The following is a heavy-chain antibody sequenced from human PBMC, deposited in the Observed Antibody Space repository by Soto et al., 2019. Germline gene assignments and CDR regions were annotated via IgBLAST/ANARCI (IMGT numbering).Heavy chain of an antibody. CDR1: GLTFSSYW. Sequence: PGGSLRLSCAASGLTFSSYWMNWVRQAPGKGLEWVANIKEDGSEKYYVDSVKGRFTISRDNVKNSLFLQMNSLRADDTAGYHCVSGHARDGWGQETTVTVSS. V-gene: IGHV3-7*01. CDR2: IKEDGSEK. J-gene: IGHJ6*02. CDR3: VSGHARDG.